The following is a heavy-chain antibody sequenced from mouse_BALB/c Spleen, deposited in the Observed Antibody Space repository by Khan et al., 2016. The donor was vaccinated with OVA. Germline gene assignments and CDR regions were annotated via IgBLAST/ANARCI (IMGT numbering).Heavy chain of an antibody. CDR3: TRLAYYYNSEGFAY. CDR1: GFTFSTYG. D-gene: IGHD1-1*01. Sequence: EVELVESGGDLVKPGGSLKLSCAASGFTFSTYGMSWVRQTPDKRLEWVAAISSGGSYTYYPDSVKGRFTISRDNAKNTLYLQMHSLKSEDTAIYYCTRLAYYYNSEGFAYWGQGTLGTGSA. V-gene: IGHV5-6*01. J-gene: IGHJ3*01. CDR2: ISSGGSYT.